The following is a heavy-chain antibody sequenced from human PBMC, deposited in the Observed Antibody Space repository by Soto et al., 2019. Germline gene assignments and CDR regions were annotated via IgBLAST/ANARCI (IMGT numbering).Heavy chain of an antibody. D-gene: IGHD6-13*01. V-gene: IGHV3-30-3*01. CDR1: GFTFCRYT. Sequence: SLRLSYAACGFTFCRYTMHWVRQAPGKGLEWMAFISDDGNNKYYADSVKGQFTISRDNSKNTLYLQMSSLRSEDTAVYYCAREHSSSWYFDYWGPGTLVTVSS. J-gene: IGHJ4*02. CDR3: AREHSSSWYFDY. CDR2: ISDDGNNK.